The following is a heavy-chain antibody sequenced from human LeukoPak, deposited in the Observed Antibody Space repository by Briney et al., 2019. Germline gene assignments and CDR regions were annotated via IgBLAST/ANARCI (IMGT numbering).Heavy chain of an antibody. J-gene: IGHJ4*02. CDR1: GFTFSSYS. CDR3: ARDSGPLYGSGSYPFDY. V-gene: IGHV3-21*01. D-gene: IGHD3-10*01. CDR2: ISSSSSYI. Sequence: GGSLRLSCAASGFTFSSYSMNWVRQAPGKGLEWVSSISSSSSYIYYADSVKGRFTISRDNAKNSLYLQMNSLRAEDTAVYYCARDSGPLYGSGSYPFDYWGQGTLVTVSS.